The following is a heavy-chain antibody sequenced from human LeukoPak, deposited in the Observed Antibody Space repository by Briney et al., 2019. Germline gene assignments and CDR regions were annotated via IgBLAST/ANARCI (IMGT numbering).Heavy chain of an antibody. CDR2: ISVYNGYT. J-gene: IGHJ4*02. CDR1: DYTFVDYG. CDR3: ARDARAASAAGIFDF. V-gene: IGHV1-18*01. D-gene: IGHD6-13*01. Sequence: ASVKVSCKASDYTFVDYGISWVRQAPGQGLEWIGWISVYNGYTKYAQKFQGRVALTTDTSTSTAYMDLKSLTSDDTAVYYCARDARAASAAGIFDFWGQGTLDTVSS.